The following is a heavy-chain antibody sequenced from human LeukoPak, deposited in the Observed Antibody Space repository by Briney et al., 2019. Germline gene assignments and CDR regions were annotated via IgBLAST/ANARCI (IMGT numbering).Heavy chain of an antibody. V-gene: IGHV2-5*02. CDR1: GFSLSTSGVG. CDR2: IYWDDDK. J-gene: IGHJ4*02. CDR3: AHSNVLRYFDWLFGGYYFDY. Sequence: SGPTLVNPTQTLTMTCTFSGFSLSTSGVGVGWIRQPPGKALEWLALIYWDDDKRYSPSLKSRLTITKDTSKNQVVLTMTNMDPVDTATYYCAHSNVLRYFDWLFGGYYFDYWGQGTLVTVSS. D-gene: IGHD3-9*01.